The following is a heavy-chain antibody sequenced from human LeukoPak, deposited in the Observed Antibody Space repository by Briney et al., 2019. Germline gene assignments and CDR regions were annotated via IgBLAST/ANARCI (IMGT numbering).Heavy chain of an antibody. CDR3: AREGAGGIAAAGTSAFDI. CDR1: GYTFTGYY. V-gene: IGHV1-2*02. J-gene: IGHJ3*02. CDR2: INPNSGGT. Sequence: ASVKVSCKASGYTFTGYYMHWVRQAPGQGLERMGWINPNSGGTNYAQKFQGRVTMTRDTSISTAYMELSRLRSDDTAVYYCAREGAGGIAAAGTSAFDIWGQGTMVTVSS. D-gene: IGHD6-13*01.